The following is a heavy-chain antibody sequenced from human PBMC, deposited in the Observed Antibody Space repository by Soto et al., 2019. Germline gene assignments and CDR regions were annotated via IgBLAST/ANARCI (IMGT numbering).Heavy chain of an antibody. CDR1: GDTFTDYY. D-gene: IGHD2-21*02. CDR2: VNPSGGHT. V-gene: IGHV1-46*01. J-gene: IGHJ4*02. CDR3: ARGGHVVVVTAALDY. Sequence: QVQLMQSGAEVKKPGASVKVSCKASGDTFTDYYIHWVQQAPGQGLEWMGTVNPSGGHTTYAQHFLGRVTMTRDTSTSTLYMELTSLTSDDTAIYYCARGGHVVVVTAALDYWGQGTLVTVSS.